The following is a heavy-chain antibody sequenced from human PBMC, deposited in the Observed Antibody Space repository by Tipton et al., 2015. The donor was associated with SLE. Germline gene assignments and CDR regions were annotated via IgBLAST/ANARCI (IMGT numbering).Heavy chain of an antibody. CDR2: INHSGST. CDR3: ARAPDGAVAGMSEY. J-gene: IGHJ4*02. D-gene: IGHD6-19*01. CDR1: GGSFSGYY. Sequence: TLSLTCAVYGGSFSGYYWSWIRQPPGKGLEWIGEINHSGSTNYNPSLKSRVTISVDTSKNQFSLKLSSVTAADTAVYYCARAPDGAVAGMSEYWGQGTLVTVSA. V-gene: IGHV4-34*01.